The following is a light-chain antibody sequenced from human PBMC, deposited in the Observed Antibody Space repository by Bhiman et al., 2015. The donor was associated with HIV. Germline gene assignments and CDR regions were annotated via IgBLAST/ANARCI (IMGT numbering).Light chain of an antibody. CDR1: QLGDKY. CDR2: QDN. CDR3: QSSDNRDTVV. Sequence: SYEMTQPPSVSVSPGQTVSITCSGDQLGDKYAFWYQQKPGQSPVVVIYQDNKRPSGIPDRFSGSIDLSSNSASLTISGLRTEDEADYYCQSSDNRDTVVFGGGTKLTVL. V-gene: IGLV3-1*01. J-gene: IGLJ2*01.